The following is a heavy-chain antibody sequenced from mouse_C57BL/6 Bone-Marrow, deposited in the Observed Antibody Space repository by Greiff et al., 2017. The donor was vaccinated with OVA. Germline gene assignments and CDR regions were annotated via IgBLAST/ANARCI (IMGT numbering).Heavy chain of an antibody. Sequence: EVQLQQSGPVLVKPGPSVKISCKASGFTFTDYYMHWVKQSHGKSLEWIGLVYPYNGGTSYNQKFKGKATLTVDTSSSTAYMELNSLTSEDSAVYYCARQRGTGPPYYAMDDWGQGTSVTVSS. J-gene: IGHJ4*01. CDR1: GFTFTDYY. D-gene: IGHD4-1*01. CDR2: VYPYNGGT. V-gene: IGHV1-36*01. CDR3: ARQRGTGPPYYAMDD.